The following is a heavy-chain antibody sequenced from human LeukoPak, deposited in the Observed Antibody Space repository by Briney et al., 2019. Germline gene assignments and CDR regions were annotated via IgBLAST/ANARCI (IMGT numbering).Heavy chain of an antibody. V-gene: IGHV1-18*01. Sequence: ASVKVSCKASGYTFTSYGISWVRQAPGQGLEWMGWISAYSGNTNYAQKLQGRVTMTTDTSTSTAYMELRSLRSDDTAVYYRASVDGDYGWFDPWGQGTLVTVSS. CDR3: ASVDGDYGWFDP. J-gene: IGHJ5*02. D-gene: IGHD4-17*01. CDR2: ISAYSGNT. CDR1: GYTFTSYG.